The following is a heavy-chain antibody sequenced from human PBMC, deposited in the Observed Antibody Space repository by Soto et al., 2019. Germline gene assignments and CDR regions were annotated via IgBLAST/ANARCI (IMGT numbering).Heavy chain of an antibody. D-gene: IGHD3-10*01. CDR3: ARDLPMAEGGIDV. CDR2: ISSSSSYI. Sequence: GGSLRLSCAASGFTFSSYSMNWVRQAPGKGLEWVSSISSSSSYIYYADSVKGRFTISRDNAKNSLYLQMNSLRAEDTAVYYCARDLPMAEGGIDVWGQGTTVTVSS. V-gene: IGHV3-21*01. J-gene: IGHJ6*02. CDR1: GFTFSSYS.